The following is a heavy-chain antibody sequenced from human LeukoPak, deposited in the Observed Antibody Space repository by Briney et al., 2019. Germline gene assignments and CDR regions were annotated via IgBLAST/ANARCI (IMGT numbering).Heavy chain of an antibody. V-gene: IGHV1-18*01. CDR3: ASTYYYDSSGYDDAFDI. J-gene: IGHJ3*02. D-gene: IGHD3-22*01. CDR2: ISAYNGNT. Sequence: GASVKVSCKASGYTFTSYGISWVRQAPGQGLEWMGWISAYNGNTNYAQKFQGRVTITADKSTSTAYMELSSLRSEDTAVYYCASTYYYDSSGYDDAFDIWGQGTMVTVSS. CDR1: GYTFTSYG.